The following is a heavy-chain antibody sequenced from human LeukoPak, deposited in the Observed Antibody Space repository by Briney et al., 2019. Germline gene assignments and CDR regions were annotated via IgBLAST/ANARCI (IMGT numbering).Heavy chain of an antibody. V-gene: IGHV3-9*01. J-gene: IGHJ3*02. CDR3: AKDSRRLI. CDR1: GFTFDDYA. CDR2: ISRNSGSI. Sequence: GGSLRLSCAASGFTFDDYAMHWVRQAPGKGLEWVSGISRNSGSIGYADSVKGRFTISRDNAKNSLYLQMNSLRAEDTALYYCAKDSRRLIWGQGTMVTVSS.